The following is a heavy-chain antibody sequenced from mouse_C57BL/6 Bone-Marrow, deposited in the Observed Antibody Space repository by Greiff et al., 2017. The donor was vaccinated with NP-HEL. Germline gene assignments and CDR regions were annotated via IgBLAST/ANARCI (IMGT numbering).Heavy chain of an antibody. CDR2: INPGSGGT. CDR3: AGGYYGSSYGFAY. V-gene: IGHV1-54*01. D-gene: IGHD1-1*01. CDR1: GYAFTNYL. J-gene: IGHJ3*01. Sequence: QVQLQQSGAELVRPGTSVKVSCKASGYAFTNYLIEWVKQRPGQGLEWIGVINPGSGGTNYNEKFKGKATLTADKSSSTAYMQLSSLTSEDSAVYFCAGGYYGSSYGFAYWGQGTLVTVSA.